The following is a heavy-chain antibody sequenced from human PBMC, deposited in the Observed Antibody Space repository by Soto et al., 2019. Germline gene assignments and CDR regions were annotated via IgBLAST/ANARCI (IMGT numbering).Heavy chain of an antibody. CDR1: GYTFTSFG. Sequence: ASVKVSCKASGYTFTSFGINWVRQAPGQGLEWMGWISTYNDDATYADNLQGRVTMTTDTSTTTAYMELRSLKSDDTAVYYCARQTTTLPWDFQHWGQGTLVTVSS. V-gene: IGHV1-18*01. J-gene: IGHJ1*01. D-gene: IGHD1-1*01. CDR3: ARQTTTLPWDFQH. CDR2: ISTYNDDA.